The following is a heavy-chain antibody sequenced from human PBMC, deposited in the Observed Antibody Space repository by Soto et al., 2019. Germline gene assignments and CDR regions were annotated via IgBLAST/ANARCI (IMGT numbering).Heavy chain of an antibody. V-gene: IGHV1-46*01. CDR3: ATLILDYYERSGYYDY. Sequence: ASVKVSCKASGYTFTSYGISWVRQAPGQGLEWMGIINPSGGSTSYAQKFQGRVTMTRDTSTSTVYMELSSLRSEDTAVSYCATLILDYYERSGYYDYWGQETRVTSPQ. D-gene: IGHD3-22*01. CDR2: INPSGGST. CDR1: GYTFTSYG. J-gene: IGHJ4*02.